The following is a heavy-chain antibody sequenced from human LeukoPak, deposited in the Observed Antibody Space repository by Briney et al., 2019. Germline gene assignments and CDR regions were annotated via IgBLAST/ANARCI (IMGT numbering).Heavy chain of an antibody. J-gene: IGHJ4*02. CDR1: GGTFSSYA. V-gene: IGHV1-69*05. CDR2: IIPIFGTA. D-gene: IGHD5-24*01. Sequence: ASVKVSCKASGGTFSSYAISWVRQAPGQGLEWMGGIIPIFGTANYAQKLQGRVTIPTDESTSTAYRELSRLRSEDTAVYYCASGVATTPLFDDWGQGTLVTVSS. CDR3: ASGVATTPLFDD.